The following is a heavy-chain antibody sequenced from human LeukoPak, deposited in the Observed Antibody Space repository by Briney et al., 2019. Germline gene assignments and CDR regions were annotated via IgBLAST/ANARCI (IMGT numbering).Heavy chain of an antibody. V-gene: IGHV1-69*04. CDR3: ARVSGPPGMDV. CDR1: GGTFSSYA. J-gene: IGHJ6*02. D-gene: IGHD2-8*02. Sequence: ASVKVSCKASGGTFSSYATSWVRQAPGQGLEWMGRIIPILGIANYAQKFQGRVTITADKSTSTAYMELSSLRSEDTAVYYCARVSGPPGMDVWGQGTTVTVSS. CDR2: IIPILGIA.